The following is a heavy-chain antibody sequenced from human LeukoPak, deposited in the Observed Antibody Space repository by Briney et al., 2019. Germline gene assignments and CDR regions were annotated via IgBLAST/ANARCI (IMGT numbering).Heavy chain of an antibody. V-gene: IGHV3-30*04. D-gene: IGHD3-22*01. Sequence: GRSLRLSCAASGFTFSSYSMHWVRQAPGKGLEWVAVISSDESNKYYADSVKGRFTISRDNSKNTLYLQMNSLSAEDTAVYYCARTRYDSSGYCLDYWGQGTLVTVSS. J-gene: IGHJ4*02. CDR3: ARTRYDSSGYCLDY. CDR2: ISSDESNK. CDR1: GFTFSSYS.